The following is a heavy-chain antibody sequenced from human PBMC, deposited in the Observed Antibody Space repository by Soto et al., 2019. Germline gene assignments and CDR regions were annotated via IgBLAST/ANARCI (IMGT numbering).Heavy chain of an antibody. CDR2: IGGSGGST. Sequence: EVQLLESGGGLVQPGGSLRLSCAASGFTFSSYAMSWVRQAPGKGLEWVSAIGGSGGSTYYADSVKGRFTISRDNSKNTLYLQMNSLRADDTAVYYCAKRAVPAGQSLYYFDYWGQGTLVTVSS. V-gene: IGHV3-23*01. CDR3: AKRAVPAGQSLYYFDY. D-gene: IGHD2-2*01. CDR1: GFTFSSYA. J-gene: IGHJ4*02.